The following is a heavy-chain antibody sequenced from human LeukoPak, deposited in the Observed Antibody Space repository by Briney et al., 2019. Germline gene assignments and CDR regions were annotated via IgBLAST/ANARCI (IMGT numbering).Heavy chain of an antibody. V-gene: IGHV3-23*01. Sequence: PGGSLRLSCAASGFTFSSYAMSWVRQAPGKGLEWVSAISGSGGSTYYADSVKGRFTISRDNSKNTLYLQMNSLRAEDTAVYYCAKDPGVLILKSGSFDYWGQGTLVTVSS. J-gene: IGHJ4*02. CDR3: AKDPGVLILKSGSFDY. CDR1: GFTFSSYA. CDR2: ISGSGGST. D-gene: IGHD2-15*01.